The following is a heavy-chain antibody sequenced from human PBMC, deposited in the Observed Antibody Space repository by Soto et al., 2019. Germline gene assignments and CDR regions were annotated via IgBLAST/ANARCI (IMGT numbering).Heavy chain of an antibody. Sequence: GASVKVSCKASGGTFSSYASIWVRQAPGQGLEWMGGIIPIFGTANYAQKFQGRVTITADESTSTAYMELSSLRSEDTAVYYCARGGSGNYYYYGMDVWGQGTTVTVSS. V-gene: IGHV1-69*13. CDR1: GGTFSSYA. CDR2: IIPIFGTA. D-gene: IGHD3-10*01. CDR3: ARGGSGNYYYYGMDV. J-gene: IGHJ6*02.